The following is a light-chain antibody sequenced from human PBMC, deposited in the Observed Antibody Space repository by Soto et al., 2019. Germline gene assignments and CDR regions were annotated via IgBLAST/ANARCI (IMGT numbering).Light chain of an antibody. CDR1: QDISNY. CDR2: DAS. Sequence: DIQMTQSPSSLSASVGDRVTITCQASQDISNYLNWYQQTPGKAPKLLIYDASSLETGVPSRISGSGSGTEFTLTISSLQPDDYATYYCQQYNSYSPLTFGGGTKVEIK. CDR3: QQYNSYSPLT. V-gene: IGKV1-33*01. J-gene: IGKJ4*01.